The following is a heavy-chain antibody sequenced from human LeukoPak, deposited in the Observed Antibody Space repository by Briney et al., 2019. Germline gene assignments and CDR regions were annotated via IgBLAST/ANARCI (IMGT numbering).Heavy chain of an antibody. V-gene: IGHV3-43D*03. CDR1: GLTLDDYA. CDR2: ISWDGGTI. Sequence: PGGSLRLSCATSGLTLDDYALNWVRQAPGKGLEWVALISWDGGTIYHVDSVKGRFTISRDNSKNSVYLQMNSLTSEDTAVYHCASTPRNEDYFDYWGQGTLVTVSS. J-gene: IGHJ4*02. CDR3: ASTPRNEDYFDY. D-gene: IGHD5/OR15-5a*01.